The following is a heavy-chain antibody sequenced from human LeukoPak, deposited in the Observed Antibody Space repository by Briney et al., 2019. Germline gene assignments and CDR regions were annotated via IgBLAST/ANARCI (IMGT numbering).Heavy chain of an antibody. V-gene: IGHV3-30*02. D-gene: IGHD3-10*01. CDR2: IRYDGSNK. CDR3: AKERFGFSYYFDY. J-gene: IGHJ4*02. Sequence: GGSLRLSCAASGFTFSSYGMHWVRQAPGKGLEWVAFIRYDGSNKYYADSVKGRFTISRDNSKNTLYLQMNSLRAEDTAVYYCAKERFGFSYYFDYWGQGTLVTVSS. CDR1: GFTFSSYG.